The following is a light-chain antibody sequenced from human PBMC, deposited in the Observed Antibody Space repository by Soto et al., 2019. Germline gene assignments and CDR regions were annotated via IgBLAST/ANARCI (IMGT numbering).Light chain of an antibody. CDR3: QQANSFPLT. Sequence: DIQMTQSPSTLSASVGDRVTITCRASQSISSWLAWYQQKPGKAPKLLIYDASSLESGVPSRFSGSGSGTEVTLTISSLQPDDFATYYCQQANSFPLTFGGGTKVEIK. V-gene: IGKV1-5*01. CDR2: DAS. CDR1: QSISSW. J-gene: IGKJ4*01.